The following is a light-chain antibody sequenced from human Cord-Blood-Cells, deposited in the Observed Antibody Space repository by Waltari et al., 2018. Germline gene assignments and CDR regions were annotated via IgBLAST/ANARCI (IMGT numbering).Light chain of an antibody. J-gene: IGKJ4*01. CDR3: QQYGRSPLT. CDR1: QSVSSSY. Sequence: EIVLTQSPGTLSLPPGERATLSCRASQSVSSSYLAWYQQKPGQAPRLLIYGASSRATGIPDRFSGSGSRTDFTLTISRLEPDDFAVYYCQQYGRSPLTFGGGTKVEIK. CDR2: GAS. V-gene: IGKV3-20*01.